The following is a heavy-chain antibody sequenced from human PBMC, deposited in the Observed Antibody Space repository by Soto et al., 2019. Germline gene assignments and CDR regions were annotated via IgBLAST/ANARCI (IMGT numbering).Heavy chain of an antibody. CDR2: INGNGVST. CDR1: GFTFNTYA. Sequence: EVQLLESGGGLVQPGGSLRLSCVASGFTFNTYAMSWVRQAPGKGLEWVSGINGNGVSTYYADSVKGRFTISRDNSKNTLFLQMNSLSAEDTAVYYCATDPFYDFWGRNWFDPWGQGTLVIVSS. CDR3: ATDPFYDFWGRNWFDP. D-gene: IGHD3-3*01. V-gene: IGHV3-23*01. J-gene: IGHJ5*02.